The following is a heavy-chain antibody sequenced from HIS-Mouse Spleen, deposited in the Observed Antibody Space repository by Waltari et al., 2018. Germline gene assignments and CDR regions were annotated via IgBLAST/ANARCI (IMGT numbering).Heavy chain of an antibody. D-gene: IGHD6-13*01. V-gene: IGHV4-39*07. J-gene: IGHJ2*01. CDR1: VGSISSSSYY. CDR2: IYYSGST. CDR3: AREIPYSSSWYDWYFDL. Sequence: QLQLQESGPGLVKPSETLSLTCTVSVGSISSSSYYWFWIRQPPGKGLEWIGSIYYSGSTYYNPSLKSRVTISVDTSKNQFSLKLSSVTAADTAVYYCAREIPYSSSWYDWYFDLWGRGTLVTVSS.